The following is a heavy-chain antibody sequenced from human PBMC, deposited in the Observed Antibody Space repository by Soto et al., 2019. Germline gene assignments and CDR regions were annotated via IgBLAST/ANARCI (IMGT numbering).Heavy chain of an antibody. CDR1: GGTFSSFT. CDR3: ARGNAFDI. Sequence: QLQLVQSGAEVKKPGSSVKVSCKASGGTFSSFTVNWVRQAPGQGLEWMGGFMHILGAANYAPKFQGRVTIIADESTNTGYMELSSLRSEDTAVYYCARGNAFDIWGQGTMVTVS. J-gene: IGHJ3*02. CDR2: FMHILGAA. V-gene: IGHV1-69*01.